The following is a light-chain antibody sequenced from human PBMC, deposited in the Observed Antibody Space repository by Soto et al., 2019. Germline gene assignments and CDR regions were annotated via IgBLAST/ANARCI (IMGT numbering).Light chain of an antibody. Sequence: EIVMTQSPATLSVSPGERATLSCRASQSVSSNLAWYQQTPGQAPRLLIYGASTRATGIPARFSGSGSGTAFTLTISSLQSEDFAVYYCQQYSNWPPITFGQGTRLEIK. CDR2: GAS. V-gene: IGKV3-15*01. CDR1: QSVSSN. J-gene: IGKJ5*01. CDR3: QQYSNWPPIT.